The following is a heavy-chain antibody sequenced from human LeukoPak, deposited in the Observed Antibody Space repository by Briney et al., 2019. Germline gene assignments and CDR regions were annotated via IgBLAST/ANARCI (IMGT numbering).Heavy chain of an antibody. D-gene: IGHD5-18*01. V-gene: IGHV1-58*02. CDR1: GFTFTSSA. CDR3: ARTAYTAMELYYFDY. CDR2: IVVGSGNT. Sequence: GASVKVSCKASGFTFTSSAMQWVRQARGQRLEWIGWIVVGSGNTNYAQKFQGRVTMTRDTSTSTVYMELSSLRSEDTAVYYCARTAYTAMELYYFDYWGQGTLVTVSS. J-gene: IGHJ4*02.